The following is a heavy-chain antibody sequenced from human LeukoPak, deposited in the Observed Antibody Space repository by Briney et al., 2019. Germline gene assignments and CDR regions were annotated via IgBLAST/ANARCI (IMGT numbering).Heavy chain of an antibody. J-gene: IGHJ4*02. V-gene: IGHV3-30*04. CDR3: AREKYYYDSSGYCQYFDY. CDR2: ISYDGSNK. CDR1: GFSFRSYA. D-gene: IGHD3-22*01. Sequence: GRSLRLSCAASGFSFRSYAMHWVRQAPGKGLEWVAAISYDGSNKYYADSVKGRFTISRENSKNTLYLQMNSLRAEDTAVYYCAREKYYYDSSGYCQYFDYWGQGTLVTVSS.